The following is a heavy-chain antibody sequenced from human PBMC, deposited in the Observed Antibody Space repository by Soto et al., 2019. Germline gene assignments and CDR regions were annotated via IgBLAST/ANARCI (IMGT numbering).Heavy chain of an antibody. CDR3: AKDLFRITIFGVVRGGYGMDV. D-gene: IGHD3-3*01. V-gene: IGHV3-23*01. CDR1: GFTFSSYA. CDR2: ISGSGGST. J-gene: IGHJ6*02. Sequence: PGGSLRLSCAASGFTFSSYAMSWVRQAPGKVLEWVSAISGSGGSTYYADSVKGRFTISRDNSKNTLYLQMNSLRAEDTAVYYCAKDLFRITIFGVVRGGYGMDVWGQGTTVPVSS.